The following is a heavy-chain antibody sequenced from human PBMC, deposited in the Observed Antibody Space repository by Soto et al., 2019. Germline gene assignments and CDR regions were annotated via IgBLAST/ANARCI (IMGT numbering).Heavy chain of an antibody. Sequence: GGSLRLSCETSGFIFSMYWMHWVRQVPGKGPQWVARITDDGSTTYYAASAEGRFTISRDNAKNALYLQMTSLGADYTAVYYCTRGPRPTSIGTGAFWGQGTLVTVSS. V-gene: IGHV3-74*01. CDR2: ITDDGSTT. CDR1: GFIFSMYW. CDR3: TRGPRPTSIGTGAF. J-gene: IGHJ4*02. D-gene: IGHD3-10*01.